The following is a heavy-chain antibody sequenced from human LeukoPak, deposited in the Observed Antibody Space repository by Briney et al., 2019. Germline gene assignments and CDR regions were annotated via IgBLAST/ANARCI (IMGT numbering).Heavy chain of an antibody. Sequence: GGSLRLSXAASGFTFDNYAMNWVRQAPGKGLERVSSISESGDKTDYADSVKGRFTISRDNSRNTLYLQMNSLRAEDTALYYCAKQWVDCWGQGTLVTVSS. D-gene: IGHD6-19*01. J-gene: IGHJ4*02. V-gene: IGHV3-23*01. CDR3: AKQWVDC. CDR2: ISESGDKT. CDR1: GFTFDNYA.